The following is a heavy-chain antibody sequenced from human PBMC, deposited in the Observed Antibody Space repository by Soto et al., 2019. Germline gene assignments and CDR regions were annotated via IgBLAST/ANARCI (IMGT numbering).Heavy chain of an antibody. V-gene: IGHV4-4*02. CDR2: IYHSGST. J-gene: IGHJ6*02. D-gene: IGHD3-10*02. CDR3: ASVRGGYYYAMDV. Sequence: QVQLQESGPGLVKPSGTLSLTCAVSGGSISSSNWWSWVRQPPGKGLEWIGEIYHSGSTNYNPALKSRVTISVAKSKNQFSLKLSSVTAADTAVYYCASVRGGYYYAMDVWGQGTTVTVSS. CDR1: GGSISSSNW.